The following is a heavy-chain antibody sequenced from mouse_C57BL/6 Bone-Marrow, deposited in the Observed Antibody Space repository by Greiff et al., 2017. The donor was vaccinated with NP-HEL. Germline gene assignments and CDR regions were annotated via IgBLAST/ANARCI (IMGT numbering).Heavy chain of an antibody. CDR2: IYPGDGDT. D-gene: IGHD1-1*01. CDR1: GYAFSSYW. CDR3: ARSGYYYGSSSYAMDY. V-gene: IGHV1-80*01. J-gene: IGHJ4*01. Sequence: QVQLQQSGAELVKPGASVKISCKASGYAFSSYWMNWVKQRPGKGLEWIGQIYPGDGDTNYNGKFKGKATLTADKSSSTAYMQLSSLTSEDSAVYFCARSGYYYGSSSYAMDYWGQGTSVTVSS.